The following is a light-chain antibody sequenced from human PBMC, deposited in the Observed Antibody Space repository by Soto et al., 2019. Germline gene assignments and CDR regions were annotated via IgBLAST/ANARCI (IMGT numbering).Light chain of an antibody. CDR3: SSYTRSSTPYV. J-gene: IGLJ1*01. Sequence: QSALTQPASVSGSPGQSITISCTGTSSDFGGYNYVSWYQQHPGKAPKLMIYDVSNRPSGVSNRFSGSKSGNTASLTISGLQAEVEADYYCSSYTRSSTPYVFGTGTKVTVL. CDR2: DVS. V-gene: IGLV2-14*01. CDR1: SSDFGGYNY.